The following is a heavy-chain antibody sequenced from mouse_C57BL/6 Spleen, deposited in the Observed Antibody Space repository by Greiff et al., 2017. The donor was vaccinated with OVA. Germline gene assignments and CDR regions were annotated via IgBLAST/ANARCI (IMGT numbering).Heavy chain of an antibody. J-gene: IGHJ2*01. Sequence: VQLKQSGPELVKPGASVKMSCKASGYTFTDYNMHWVKQSHGKSLEWIGYINPNNGGTSYNQKFKGKATLTVNKSSSTAYMELRSLTSEDSAVYYCARQGWLLGDDYWGQGTTLTVSS. D-gene: IGHD2-3*01. CDR3: ARQGWLLGDDY. CDR1: GYTFTDYN. V-gene: IGHV1-22*01. CDR2: INPNNGGT.